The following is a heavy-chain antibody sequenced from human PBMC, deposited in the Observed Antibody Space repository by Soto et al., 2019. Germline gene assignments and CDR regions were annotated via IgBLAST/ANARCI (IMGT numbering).Heavy chain of an antibody. CDR3: ARSPPRVEESAYAGGWCDS. CDR2: MNPNSGNT. D-gene: IGHD5-12*01. Sequence: ASVKVSCKASGYTFTNFDIHWVRQAPGQGLEWMGWMNPNSGNTGYPQKFQGRVTMTSNTSISMAYMEVSSLRSEDTAVYYCARSPPRVEESAYAGGWCDSWGQGTLVTVSS. CDR1: GYTFTNFD. V-gene: IGHV1-8*01. J-gene: IGHJ5*01.